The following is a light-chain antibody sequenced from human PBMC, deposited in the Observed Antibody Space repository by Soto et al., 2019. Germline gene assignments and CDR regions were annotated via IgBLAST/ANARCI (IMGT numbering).Light chain of an antibody. Sequence: DIQMTQSPSSFSASVGDRVTITCRASHDVSSWLAWYQQKPGKAPRLLIYGASTLQSGVPSRFSGSGSGTDFTLTISSLQPEDFATYYCQQANSPYSFGQGTELEIK. J-gene: IGKJ2*03. CDR3: QQANSPYS. CDR1: HDVSSW. V-gene: IGKV1-12*01. CDR2: GAS.